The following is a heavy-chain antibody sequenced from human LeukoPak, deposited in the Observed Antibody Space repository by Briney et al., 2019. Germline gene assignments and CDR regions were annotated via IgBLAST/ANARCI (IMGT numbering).Heavy chain of an antibody. CDR3: AAATGYYYYYMDV. V-gene: IGHV1-2*02. Sequence: GASVKVSCKASGYTFIGYYMHWVRQAPGQGLEWMGWINPNSGGTNYAQKFQGRVTMTRDMSTRTVYMELSNLRSEDTAVYYCAAATGYYYYYMDVWGKGTTVTISS. CDR1: GYTFIGYY. D-gene: IGHD1-26*01. CDR2: INPNSGGT. J-gene: IGHJ6*03.